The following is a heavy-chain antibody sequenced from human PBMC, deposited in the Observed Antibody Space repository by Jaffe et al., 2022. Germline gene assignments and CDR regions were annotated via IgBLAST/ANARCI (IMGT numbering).Heavy chain of an antibody. V-gene: IGHV4-39*01. J-gene: IGHJ4*02. CDR3: ARSLRLAHDYGDLLPDY. Sequence: QLQLQESGPGLVKPSETLSLTCTVSGGSISSVSYYWGWIRQPPGKGLEWIGSIYYSGSTTYYNPSLKSRVTISVDTSKNQFSLKLSSVTAADTAVYYCARSLRLAHDYGDLLPDYWGQGSLVTVSS. CDR2: IYYSGSTT. CDR1: GGSISSVSYY. D-gene: IGHD4-17*01.